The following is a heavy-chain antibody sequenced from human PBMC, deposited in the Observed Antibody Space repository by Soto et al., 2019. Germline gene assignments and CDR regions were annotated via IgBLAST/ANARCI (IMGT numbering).Heavy chain of an antibody. J-gene: IGHJ6*02. V-gene: IGHV3-23*01. CDR3: AKDLNSITMVRGGPGVDYYYGMDV. D-gene: IGHD3-10*01. CDR1: GFTFSSYA. CDR2: ISGSGGST. Sequence: GGSLRLSCAASGFTFSSYAMSWVRQAPGKGLEWVSAISGSGGSTYYADSVKGRFTISRDNSKNTLYLQMNSLRAEDTVVYYCAKDLNSITMVRGGPGVDYYYGMDVWGQGTTVTVSS.